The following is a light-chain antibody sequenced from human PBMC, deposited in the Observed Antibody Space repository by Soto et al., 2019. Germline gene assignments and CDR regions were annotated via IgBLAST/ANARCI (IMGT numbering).Light chain of an antibody. CDR1: SSGVGDYNY. CDR2: EVS. Sequence: QSALTQAASVSGSPGQSITISCTGTSSGVGDYNYVSWYQQHPGKAPKLMIYEVSNRPSGVSNRFSGSKSGNTASLTISGLQADDEADYYCSSYTSSSTGVFGTGTKVTVL. CDR3: SSYTSSSTGV. J-gene: IGLJ1*01. V-gene: IGLV2-14*01.